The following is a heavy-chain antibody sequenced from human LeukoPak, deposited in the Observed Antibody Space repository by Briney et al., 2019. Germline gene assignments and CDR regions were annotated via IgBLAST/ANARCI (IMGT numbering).Heavy chain of an antibody. V-gene: IGHV4-30-4*08. CDR3: AVAYCGGDCYNPYFQH. CDR2: IYYSGST. Sequence: SETLSLTCTVSGGSISSGDYYWSWIRQPPGKGLEWIGYIYYSGSTYYNPSLKSRVTISVDTSKNQFSLKLSSVTAADTAVYYCAVAYCGGDCYNPYFQHWGQGTLVTVSS. D-gene: IGHD2-21*01. J-gene: IGHJ1*01. CDR1: GGSISSGDYY.